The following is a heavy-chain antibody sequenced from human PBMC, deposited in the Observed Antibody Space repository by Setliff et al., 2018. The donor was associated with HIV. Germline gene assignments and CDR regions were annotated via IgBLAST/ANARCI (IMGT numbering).Heavy chain of an antibody. CDR2: LYVSGDT. J-gene: IGHJ6*03. CDR3: ALTGHRLLRGYMDV. D-gene: IGHD2-15*01. CDR1: DDPISSYY. Sequence: SETLSLTCYVTDDPISSYYWSWVRQPAGKGLEWIGRLYVSGDTNYNPSLKSRVTMSLDTSKKHFYLNLKSVTAADTAVYYCALTGHRLLRGYMDVWGKGTTVTVSS. V-gene: IGHV4-4*07.